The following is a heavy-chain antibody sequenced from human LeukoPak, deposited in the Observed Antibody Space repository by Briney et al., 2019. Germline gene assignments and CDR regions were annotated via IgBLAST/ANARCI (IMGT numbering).Heavy chain of an antibody. CDR2: ISSSSSYL. J-gene: IGHJ4*02. D-gene: IGHD3-3*01. CDR1: GFTFSSYS. V-gene: IGHV3-21*01. CDR3: ARIRGQEYYDFWSGYSFDY. Sequence: PGGSLRLSCAASGFTFSSYSMNWVRQAPGKGLEWVSSISSSSSYLYYADSVKGRFTISRDNAKNSLYLQMNSLRAEDTAVYYCARIRGQEYYDFWSGYSFDYWGQGTLVTVSS.